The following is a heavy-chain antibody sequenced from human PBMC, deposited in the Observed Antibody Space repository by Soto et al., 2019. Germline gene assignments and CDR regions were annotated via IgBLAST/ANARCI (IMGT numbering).Heavy chain of an antibody. CDR3: ARVVAGIAVAGTTLNWFDP. D-gene: IGHD6-19*01. CDR2: IYYSGST. V-gene: IGHV4-59*01. Sequence: SETLSLTCTVSGGSISSYYWSWIRQPPGKGLEWIGYIYYSGSTNYNPSLKSRVTISVDTSKNQFSLKLSSVTAADTAVYYCARVVAGIAVAGTTLNWFDPWGQGTLVTVSS. J-gene: IGHJ5*02. CDR1: GGSISSYY.